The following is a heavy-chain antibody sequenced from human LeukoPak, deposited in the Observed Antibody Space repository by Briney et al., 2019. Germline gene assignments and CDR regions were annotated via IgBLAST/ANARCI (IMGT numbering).Heavy chain of an antibody. CDR2: IVPIFGTA. J-gene: IGHJ6*03. CDR3: ARGRCNSGSCSSHYYCYMDV. Sequence: SVKVSCKASGGTLSSYAITWVRQAPGQGLEWMGGIVPIFGTANYAQKFQGRVTITADESTSTAYMELSSLRSEDTAVYYCARGRCNSGSCSSHYYCYMDVWGKGTTVTVSS. D-gene: IGHD2-15*01. CDR1: GGTLSSYA. V-gene: IGHV1-69*13.